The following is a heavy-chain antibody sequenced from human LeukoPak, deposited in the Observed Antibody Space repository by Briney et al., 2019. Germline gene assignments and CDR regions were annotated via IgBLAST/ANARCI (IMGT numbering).Heavy chain of an antibody. Sequence: GGSLRLSCAASGFTFSSYAMSWVRQAPGKGLEWVSAISGSGGSTYYADSVKGRFTISGDNSKNTLYLQMNSLRAEDTAVYYCASQDPNCSGGSCYHDAFDIWGQGTMVTVSS. CDR3: ASQDPNCSGGSCYHDAFDI. V-gene: IGHV3-23*01. CDR2: ISGSGGST. CDR1: GFTFSSYA. D-gene: IGHD2-15*01. J-gene: IGHJ3*02.